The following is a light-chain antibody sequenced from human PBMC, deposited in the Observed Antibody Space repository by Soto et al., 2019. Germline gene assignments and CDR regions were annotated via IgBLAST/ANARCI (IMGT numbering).Light chain of an antibody. V-gene: IGKV2-30*01. CDR2: KVS. CDR1: QSLVFTDGNTY. Sequence: VRTQSPLSLPVTLGQPASISCPCSQSLVFTDGNTYLNWFHQRPGQSPRRXXYKVSNRDSGVPDRFSGIGSGTDFTLKISRVQDEDVGVYDGMQGTHWTPTFGQGTRLEIK. CDR3: MQGTHWTPT. J-gene: IGKJ5*01.